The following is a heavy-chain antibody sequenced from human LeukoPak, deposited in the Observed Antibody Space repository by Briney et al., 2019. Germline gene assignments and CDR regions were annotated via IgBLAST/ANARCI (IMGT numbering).Heavy chain of an antibody. Sequence: PSETLSLACTVSGGSISSSSYYWGWIRQPPGKGLEWIGSIYYSGSTYYNPSLKSRVTISVDTSKNQFSLKLSSVTAADTAVYYCARDSLDYAAKARQFDYWGQGTLVTVSS. CDR2: IYYSGST. CDR3: ARDSLDYAAKARQFDY. CDR1: GGSISSSSYY. J-gene: IGHJ4*02. D-gene: IGHD3-16*01. V-gene: IGHV4-39*07.